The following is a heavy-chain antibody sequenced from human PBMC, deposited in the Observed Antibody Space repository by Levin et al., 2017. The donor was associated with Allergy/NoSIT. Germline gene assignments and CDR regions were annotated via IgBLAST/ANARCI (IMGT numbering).Heavy chain of an antibody. CDR1: GFTVSSNY. Sequence: GGSLRLSCAASGFTVSSNYMSWVRQAPGKGLEWVSVIYSDGSTYYADSVKGRFSVSRDNSKNTLYLQMNSLRAEDTAVYYCAAKGSGTYYPDYWGQGTLVTVSS. CDR3: AAKGSGTYYPDY. J-gene: IGHJ4*02. CDR2: IYSDGST. D-gene: IGHD3-10*01. V-gene: IGHV3-53*01.